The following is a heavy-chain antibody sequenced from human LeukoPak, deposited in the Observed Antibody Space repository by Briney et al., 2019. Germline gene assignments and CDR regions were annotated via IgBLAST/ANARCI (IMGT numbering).Heavy chain of an antibody. CDR3: AREAATDYYFDY. J-gene: IGHJ4*02. D-gene: IGHD2-15*01. CDR2: ISAYNGNT. CDR1: GGTFSSYA. Sequence: GASVKVSCKASGGTFSSYAISWVRQAPGQGLEWMGWISAYNGNTNYAQKLQGRATMTTDTSTSTAYMELRSLRSDDTAVYYCAREAATDYYFDYWGQGTLVTVSS. V-gene: IGHV1-18*01.